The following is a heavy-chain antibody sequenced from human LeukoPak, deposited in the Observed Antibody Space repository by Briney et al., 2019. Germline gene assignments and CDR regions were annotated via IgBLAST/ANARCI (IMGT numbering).Heavy chain of an antibody. CDR1: GGSISSHY. J-gene: IGHJ3*02. CDR3: ARAVYDFWSGYYEITDAFDI. CDR2: IYYSGST. Sequence: SETLSLTCTVSGGSISSHYWNWIRQPPGKGLEWMGYIYYSGSTNYNPSLKSRVTISVDTSKNQCSLKQSSVTAADTAVYYCARAVYDFWSGYYEITDAFDILGQGTMVTVSS. V-gene: IGHV4-59*11. D-gene: IGHD3-3*01.